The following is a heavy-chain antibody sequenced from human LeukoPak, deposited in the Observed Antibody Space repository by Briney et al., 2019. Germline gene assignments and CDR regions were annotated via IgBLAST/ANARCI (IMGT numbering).Heavy chain of an antibody. CDR2: IYYSGST. CDR3: ARGSSNPDY. Sequence: SETLSLTCTVSGGSISSSSYYWGWIRQPPGKGLEWIGSIYYSGSTDYNPSLKSRVTMSVDTSKNQFSLNLSSVTAADTAVYYCARGSSNPDYWGQGTLVTVSS. J-gene: IGHJ4*02. D-gene: IGHD1-26*01. V-gene: IGHV4-39*07. CDR1: GGSISSSSYY.